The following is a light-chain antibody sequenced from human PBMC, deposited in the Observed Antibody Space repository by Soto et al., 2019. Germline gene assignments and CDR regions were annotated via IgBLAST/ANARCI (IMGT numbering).Light chain of an antibody. CDR3: SSYAGSNNPYV. CDR1: SSDVGGYKH. V-gene: IGLV2-8*01. CDR2: EVT. Sequence: QSVLTQPASVSGSPGQSITISCTGTSSDVGGYKHVSWYQHHPGKAPKLMIYEVTKRPLGVPDRFSGSKSGNTASLTVSGLQAEDEADYYCSSYAGSNNPYVFGTGTKVTVL. J-gene: IGLJ1*01.